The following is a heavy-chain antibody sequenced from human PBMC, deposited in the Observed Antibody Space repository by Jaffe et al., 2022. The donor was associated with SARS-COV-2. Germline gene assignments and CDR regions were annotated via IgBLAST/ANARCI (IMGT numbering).Heavy chain of an antibody. D-gene: IGHD2-2*01. V-gene: IGHV3-21*01. J-gene: IGHJ4*02. CDR2: ISSSSSYI. Sequence: EVQLVESGGGLVKPGGSLRLSCAASGFTFSSYSMNWVRQAPGKGLEWVSSISSSSSYIYYADSVKGRFTISRDNAKNSLYLQMNSLRAEDTAVYYCARDPYQLLSVPDYWGQGTLVTVSS. CDR1: GFTFSSYS. CDR3: ARDPYQLLSVPDY.